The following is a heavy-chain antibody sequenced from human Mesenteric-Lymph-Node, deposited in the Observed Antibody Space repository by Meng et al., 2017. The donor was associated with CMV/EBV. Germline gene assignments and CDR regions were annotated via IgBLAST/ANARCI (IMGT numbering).Heavy chain of an antibody. Sequence: SVKVSCKASGGTFSSYAISWVRQAPGQGLEWMGGIIPIFGTANYAQKFQGRVTITTDESTSTAYMELSSLRSEDTAVYYCARNRYSYGFYYYYGMDVWGQGTTVTVSS. J-gene: IGHJ6*02. CDR3: ARNRYSYGFYYYYGMDV. CDR1: GGTFSSYA. CDR2: IIPIFGTA. V-gene: IGHV1-69*05. D-gene: IGHD5-18*01.